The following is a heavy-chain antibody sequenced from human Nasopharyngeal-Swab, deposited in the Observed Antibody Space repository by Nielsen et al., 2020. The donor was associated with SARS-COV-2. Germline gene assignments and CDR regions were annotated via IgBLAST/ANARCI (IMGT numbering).Heavy chain of an antibody. Sequence: TLSLTCAASGFTFSSYAMSWVRQAPGKGLEWVSAISGSGGSTYYADSVKGRFTISRDNSKNTLYLQMNSLRAEDTAVYYCAKAPRGITMSYFQHWGQGTLVTVSS. J-gene: IGHJ1*01. D-gene: IGHD3-10*02. CDR2: ISGSGGST. V-gene: IGHV3-23*01. CDR3: AKAPRGITMSYFQH. CDR1: GFTFSSYA.